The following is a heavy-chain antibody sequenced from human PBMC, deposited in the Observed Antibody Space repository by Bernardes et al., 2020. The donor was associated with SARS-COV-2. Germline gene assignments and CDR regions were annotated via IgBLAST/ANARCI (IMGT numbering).Heavy chain of an antibody. Sequence: GGSLRLSCAASGFTFNDYYMHWIRQAPGKGLEWVSYISDSGSTIYYADSVRGRFTISRDNAKNSLYLQMNSLRPEDTALYYCVRDGSAVAGYFDFWGRGTLVTVSS. CDR2: ISDSGSTI. CDR1: GFTFNDYY. CDR3: VRDGSAVAGYFDF. J-gene: IGHJ4*02. V-gene: IGHV3-11*01. D-gene: IGHD6-19*01.